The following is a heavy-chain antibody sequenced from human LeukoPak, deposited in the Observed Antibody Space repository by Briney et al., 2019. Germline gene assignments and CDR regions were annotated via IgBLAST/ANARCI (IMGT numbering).Heavy chain of an antibody. CDR3: ARGGPAPHRITLIVVASSTDAFDI. J-gene: IGHJ3*02. D-gene: IGHD3-22*01. Sequence: ASVKVSCKASGYTFTSYGLSWVRQAPGQGLEWMGWISAYNGDTNYAQKLQGRVTMTTDTSTSIAYMELRSLRSDDTAVYYCARGGPAPHRITLIVVASSTDAFDIWGQGTMVTVSS. CDR2: ISAYNGDT. V-gene: IGHV1-18*01. CDR1: GYTFTSYG.